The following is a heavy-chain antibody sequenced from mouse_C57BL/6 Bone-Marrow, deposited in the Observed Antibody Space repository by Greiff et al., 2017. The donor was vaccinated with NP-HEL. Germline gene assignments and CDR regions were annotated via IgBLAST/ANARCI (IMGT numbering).Heavy chain of an antibody. CDR2: IYPGDGDT. J-gene: IGHJ2*01. D-gene: IGHD4-1*01. CDR1: GYAFSSYW. CDR3: ARREDWDYFDY. Sequence: VQLQQSGAELVKPGASVKISCKASGYAFSSYWMNWVKQRPGKGLEWIGQIYPGDGDTNYNGKFKGKATLTADKSSSTAYMQLSSLTYEDSAVYVCARREDWDYFDYWGQGTTLTVSS. V-gene: IGHV1-80*01.